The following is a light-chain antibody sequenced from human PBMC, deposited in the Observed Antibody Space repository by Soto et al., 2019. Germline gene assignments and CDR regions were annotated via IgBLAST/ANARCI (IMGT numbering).Light chain of an antibody. CDR3: CSYAGSSPFV. J-gene: IGLJ1*01. CDR2: EVS. CDR1: SSVVGSYNL. V-gene: IGLV2-23*02. Sequence: QSVLTQPASVSGSPGQSITISCTGTSSVVGSYNLVSWYQQHPGKAPKLMIYEVSKRPSGVSNRFSGSKSGNTASLTISGLQAEDEADYYCCSYAGSSPFVFGTGTKSPS.